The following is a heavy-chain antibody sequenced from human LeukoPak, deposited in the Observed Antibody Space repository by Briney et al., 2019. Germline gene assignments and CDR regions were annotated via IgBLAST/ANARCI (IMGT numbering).Heavy chain of an antibody. D-gene: IGHD2-2*01. CDR3: ARGHSLGYCSSTSCPGWFDP. Sequence: SETLSLTCNVSGASVSSGSYYWSWIRQPPGKELEWIGYIYYSGSTSYNPSLKSRVTISVDTSKNHFSLKLTSVTAADTAVYYCARGHSLGYCSSTSCPGWFDPWGQGTLVTVSS. V-gene: IGHV4-61*03. CDR1: GASVSSGSYY. J-gene: IGHJ5*02. CDR2: IYYSGST.